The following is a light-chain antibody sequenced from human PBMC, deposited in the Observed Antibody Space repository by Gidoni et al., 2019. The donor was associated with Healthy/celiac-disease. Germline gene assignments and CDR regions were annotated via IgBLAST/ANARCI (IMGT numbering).Light chain of an antibody. V-gene: IGKV3-20*01. CDR2: GAS. CDR1: QSVSSSY. CDR3: QQYGSSPPT. J-gene: IGKJ1*01. Sequence: EIVLTQPPATLSLSPGERATLASRASQSVSSSYLAWYQQKPGQAPRRLLYGASSRATAIPDRFSGSGSGTDFTLTISRLEPEDFAVYYCQQYGSSPPTFGPGTKVEIK.